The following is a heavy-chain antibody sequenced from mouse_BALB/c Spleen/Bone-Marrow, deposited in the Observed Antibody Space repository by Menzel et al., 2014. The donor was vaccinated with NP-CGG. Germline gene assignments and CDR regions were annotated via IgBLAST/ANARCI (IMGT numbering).Heavy chain of an antibody. J-gene: IGHJ3*01. CDR1: GYSFTGYT. Sequence: DVKLVESGPELVKPGASMKISCKASGYSFTGYTMNWVKQSHGKNLEWIGLINPYNGGTSYNQKFKGKATLTVDKSSSTAYMELLSLTSEDSAVYYCARDYYGSSYGFAYWGQGTLVTVSA. D-gene: IGHD1-1*01. CDR2: INPYNGGT. CDR3: ARDYYGSSYGFAY. V-gene: IGHV1-18*01.